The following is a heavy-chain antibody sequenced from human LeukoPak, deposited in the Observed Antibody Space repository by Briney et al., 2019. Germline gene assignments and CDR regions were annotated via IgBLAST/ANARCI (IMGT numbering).Heavy chain of an antibody. D-gene: IGHD1-26*01. CDR3: ASATRYSGSYYLDY. J-gene: IGHJ4*02. CDR2: IYYSGST. Sequence: SETLSLTCTVSGGSISSYYWSWIRQPPGKGLEWIGYIYYSGSTNSNPSLKSRVTISVDTSKNQFSLKLNSVTAADTAVYYRASATRYSGSYYLDYWGQGTLVTVSS. CDR1: GGSISSYY. V-gene: IGHV4-59*08.